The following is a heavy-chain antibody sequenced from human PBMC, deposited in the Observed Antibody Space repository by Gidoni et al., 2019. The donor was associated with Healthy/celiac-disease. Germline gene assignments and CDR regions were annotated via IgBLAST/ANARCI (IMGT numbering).Heavy chain of an antibody. D-gene: IGHD6-19*01. V-gene: IGHV4-59*01. CDR3: ARASGWSPDSLVGYGMDV. Sequence: QVPLQESGPGLVKPSETLSLTCPVSGGSISSYYWSWIRQPPGKGLEWIGYIYYSGSTNYNPSLKSRVTISVDTSKNQFSLKLSSVTAADTAVYYCARASGWSPDSLVGYGMDVWGQGTTVTVSS. J-gene: IGHJ6*02. CDR2: IYYSGST. CDR1: GGSISSYY.